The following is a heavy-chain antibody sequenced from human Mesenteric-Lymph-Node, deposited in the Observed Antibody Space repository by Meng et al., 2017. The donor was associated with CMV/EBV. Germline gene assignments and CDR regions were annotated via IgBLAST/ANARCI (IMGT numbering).Heavy chain of an antibody. V-gene: IGHV1-8*01. J-gene: IGHJ6*02. CDR2: MNPNSGNT. Sequence: ASVKVSCKASGYTFTSYDINWVRQATGQGLEWMGWMNPNSGNTGYAQKFQGRVTMTRNTSISTAYMELSSLRSEDTAVYYCARDVVVPAAISFYYYYYGMDAWGQGTTVTVSS. D-gene: IGHD2-2*02. CDR1: GYTFTSYD. CDR3: ARDVVVPAAISFYYYYYGMDA.